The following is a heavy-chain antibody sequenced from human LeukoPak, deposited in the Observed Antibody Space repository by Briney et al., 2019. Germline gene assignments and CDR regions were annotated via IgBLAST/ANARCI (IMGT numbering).Heavy chain of an antibody. J-gene: IGHJ5*02. CDR2: IRIGGGGT. CDR1: GFDLTTYA. D-gene: IGHD6-13*01. V-gene: IGHV3-23*01. Sequence: GGSLRLSCAASGFDLTTYAMTWVRQAPAKGLEWVSCIRIGGGGTYYADSVKGRFTISRDNSENTLHLQMNNLRVEDTARYFCARCMVLSQGWFNWFDPWGQGTLVTVSS. CDR3: ARCMVLSQGWFNWFDP.